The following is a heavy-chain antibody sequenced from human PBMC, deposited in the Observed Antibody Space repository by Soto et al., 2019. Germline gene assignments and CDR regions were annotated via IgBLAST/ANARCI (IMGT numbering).Heavy chain of an antibody. CDR2: ISDGGGGT. D-gene: IGHD3-10*01. Sequence: EVQLLESGGGLVQPGGSLILSCAASGFTFSDYAMSWVRQAPGKGLEWVSAISDGGGGTFYADSVMGRFTISRDNSKNVLYIQMKRLRAEDTAVYYCAKDGLRRDAFDVWGQGTMVTVSS. CDR1: GFTFSDYA. J-gene: IGHJ3*01. CDR3: AKDGLRRDAFDV. V-gene: IGHV3-23*01.